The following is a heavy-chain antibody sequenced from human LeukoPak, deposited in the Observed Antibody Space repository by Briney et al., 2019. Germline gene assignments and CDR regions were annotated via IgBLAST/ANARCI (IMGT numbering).Heavy chain of an antibody. CDR3: AASGSYYGVGD. J-gene: IGHJ4*02. V-gene: IGHV3-23*01. Sequence: PGGSLRLSCAASGFTFSSYAMSWVRQAPGKGLEWVSTISGSGGSTIHADSVKGRFTISRDNAKNTLYLEMNSLRAEDTAVYYCAASGSYYGVGDWGQVTLVTAAS. CDR1: GFTFSSYA. CDR2: ISGSGGST. D-gene: IGHD3-10*01.